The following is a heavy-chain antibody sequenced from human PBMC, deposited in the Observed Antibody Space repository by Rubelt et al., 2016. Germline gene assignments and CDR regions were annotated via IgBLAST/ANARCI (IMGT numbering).Heavy chain of an antibody. CDR2: IYSGGNT. D-gene: IGHD3-16*01. CDR3: ARRAAYVGGEDC. Sequence: EVQLVESGGGLIQSGGSLRLSCAASGFTVSTNYMSWIRQAPGKGLEWVSIIYSGGNTYSADSVKGRFTISRDNSKNTLYLQMNNLRVGDTAVYYCARRAAYVGGEDCWGQGALVTVSS. CDR1: GFTVSTNY. V-gene: IGHV3-66*01. J-gene: IGHJ4*02.